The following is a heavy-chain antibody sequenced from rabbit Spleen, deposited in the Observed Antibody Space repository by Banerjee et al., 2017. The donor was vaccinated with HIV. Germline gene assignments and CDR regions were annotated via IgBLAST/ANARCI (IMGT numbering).Heavy chain of an antibody. D-gene: IGHD2-1*01. CDR3: ARGDGDLYYAVKL. V-gene: IGHV1S40*01. CDR1: GVSFSFSNY. J-gene: IGHJ4*01. Sequence: VESGGDLVKPGAPLTLTCTASGVSFSFSNYMCWVRQAPGKGLEWIGCIDVGSSGFTYFANWAKGRFTITKTSSTTVTLQMTSLTAADTATYFCARGDGDLYYAVKLWGPGTLVTVS. CDR2: IDVGSSGFT.